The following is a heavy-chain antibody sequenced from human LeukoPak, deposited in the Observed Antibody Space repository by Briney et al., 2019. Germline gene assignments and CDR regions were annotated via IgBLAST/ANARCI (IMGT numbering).Heavy chain of an antibody. CDR1: GYTFTGYY. Sequence: ASVKVSCKASGYTFTGYYMHWVRQAPGQGLEWMGWINPNSGGTNYAQKFQGRVTMTRDTSISTAYMELSRLRSDDTAVYYCARVPLPSLLGYCSGGCCYGPDYWGQGTLVTVSS. D-gene: IGHD2-15*01. V-gene: IGHV1-2*02. CDR2: INPNSGGT. CDR3: ARVPLPSLLGYCSGGCCYGPDY. J-gene: IGHJ4*02.